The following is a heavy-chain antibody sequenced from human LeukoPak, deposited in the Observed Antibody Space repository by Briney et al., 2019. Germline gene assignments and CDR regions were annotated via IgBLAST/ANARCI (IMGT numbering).Heavy chain of an antibody. CDR1: GGSISSYY. Sequence: SETLSLTCTVSGGSISSYYWSWIRQPQRKGLEWVGYIYYSGSTNYNPSLKSRVTISVDTSKNQFSLKLSSVTAADTAVYYCARAGGNGYNNWFDPWGQGTLVTVSS. CDR2: IYYSGST. CDR3: ARAGGNGYNNWFDP. D-gene: IGHD5-24*01. V-gene: IGHV4-59*01. J-gene: IGHJ5*02.